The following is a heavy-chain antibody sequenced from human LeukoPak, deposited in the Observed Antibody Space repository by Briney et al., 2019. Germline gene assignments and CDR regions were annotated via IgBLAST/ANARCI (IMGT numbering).Heavy chain of an antibody. J-gene: IGHJ2*01. V-gene: IGHV1-58*02. D-gene: IGHD6-19*01. CDR2: IVVGSGNT. CDR3: AADRIAVAGYWYFDL. Sequence: TSVTVSCKASGFTFSKSAMQWVRQARGQRLEWIGWIVVGSGNTNYAQKFQERVTITRDMSTSTAYMELSSLRSEDTAVYYCAADRIAVAGYWYFDLWGRGTLVTVSS. CDR1: GFTFSKSA.